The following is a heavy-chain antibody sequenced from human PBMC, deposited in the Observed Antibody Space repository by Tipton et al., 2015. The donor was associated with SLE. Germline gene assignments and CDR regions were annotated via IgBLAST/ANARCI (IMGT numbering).Heavy chain of an antibody. CDR2: IRSKAYGGTT. D-gene: IGHD3-3*01. CDR1: GFTFGDYA. CDR3: TRARLVGGYFDY. Sequence: SLRLSCTASGFTFGDYAMSWVRQAPGKGLEWVGFIRSKAYGGTTEYAASVKGRFTISRDDSKSIAYLQMNSLKTEDTAVYYCTRARLVGGYFDYWGQGTLVTVSS. V-gene: IGHV3-49*04. J-gene: IGHJ4*02.